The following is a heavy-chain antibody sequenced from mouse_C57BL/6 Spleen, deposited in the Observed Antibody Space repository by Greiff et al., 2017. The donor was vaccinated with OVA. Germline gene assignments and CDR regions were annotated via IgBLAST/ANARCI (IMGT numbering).Heavy chain of an antibody. CDR2: ILPGSGST. V-gene: IGHV1-9*01. J-gene: IGHJ1*03. D-gene: IGHD2-5*01. CDR3: ARSGYYYSNPYWYFDV. Sequence: QVQLKQSGAELMKPGASVKLSCKATGYTFTGYWIEWVKQRPGHGLEWIGEILPGSGSTNYNEKFKGKATFTADTSSNTAYMQLSSLTTEDSAIYYCARSGYYYSNPYWYFDVWGTGTTVTVSS. CDR1: GYTFTGYW.